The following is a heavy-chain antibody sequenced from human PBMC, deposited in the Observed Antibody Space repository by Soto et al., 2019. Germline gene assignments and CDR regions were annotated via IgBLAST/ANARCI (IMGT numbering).Heavy chain of an antibody. CDR1: GYTFTGYY. V-gene: IGHV1-2*02. CDR3: ARHLAVYAILDYYYGMDV. J-gene: IGHJ6*02. Sequence: ASVKVSWNASGYTFTGYYMHWGRQAPVQGREWMGWINPNSGGTNYGQKFQGRVTMTRDTSISTAYMELSRLRSDDTAVYYCARHLAVYAILDYYYGMDVWGQGTTVTVSS. D-gene: IGHD2-8*01. CDR2: INPNSGGT.